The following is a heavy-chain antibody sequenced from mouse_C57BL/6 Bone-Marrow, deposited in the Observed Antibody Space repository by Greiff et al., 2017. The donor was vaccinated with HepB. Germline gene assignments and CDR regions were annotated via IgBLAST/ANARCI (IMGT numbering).Heavy chain of an antibody. CDR1: GYTFTDYY. J-gene: IGHJ2*01. D-gene: IGHD1-1*01. CDR3: ARRSLFITTGVFDY. CDR2: INPNNGGT. V-gene: IGHV1-26*01. Sequence: EVQLQQSGPELVKPGASVKISCKASGYTFTDYYMNWVKQSHGKSLEWIGDINPNNGGTSYNQKFKGKATLTVDKSSSTAYMELRSLTSEDSAVYYCARRSLFITTGVFDYWGQGTTLTVSS.